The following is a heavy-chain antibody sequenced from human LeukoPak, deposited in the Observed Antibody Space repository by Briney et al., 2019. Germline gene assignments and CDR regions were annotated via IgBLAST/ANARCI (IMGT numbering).Heavy chain of an antibody. CDR1: GDSVSSPSAA. Sequence: SQTLSLTCAISGDSVSSPSAAWYWLRQSASGRLELLGSTYYRSKWHYDYRGSVRSRISIDPETSKNQFSLHLNSVTPEDTAVYYCSREVAYCGDDCYSAEFDHWGQGILVTVSS. D-gene: IGHD2-21*02. CDR2: TYYRSKWHY. CDR3: SREVAYCGDDCYSAEFDH. J-gene: IGHJ4*02. V-gene: IGHV6-1*01.